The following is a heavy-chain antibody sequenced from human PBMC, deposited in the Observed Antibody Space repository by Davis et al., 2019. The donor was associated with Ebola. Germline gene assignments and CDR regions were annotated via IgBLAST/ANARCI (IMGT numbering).Heavy chain of an antibody. Sequence: PGGSLRLSCAASGFTFSDYYMSWIRQAPGKGLEWVSYISSSSSYTNYADSVKGRFTISRDNAKNSLYLQMNSLRAEDTAVYYCASSMTTVTTSDYWGQGTLVTVSS. J-gene: IGHJ4*02. CDR1: GFTFSDYY. CDR2: ISSSSSYT. D-gene: IGHD4-17*01. V-gene: IGHV3-11*06. CDR3: ASSMTTVTTSDY.